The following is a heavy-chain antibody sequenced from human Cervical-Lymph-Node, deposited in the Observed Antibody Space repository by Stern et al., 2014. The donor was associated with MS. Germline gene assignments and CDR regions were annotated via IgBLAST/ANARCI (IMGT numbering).Heavy chain of an antibody. D-gene: IGHD2-21*02. Sequence: QLKLQESGPGLVKPSQTLSLTCTVSGGSISSGGSFWAWIRKPAGRGLEWICRILTSGSTQYNPSLNSRVTISLDTSKNQFSLELSSVTAADTAVYFCARDCGGDCYPYYFYGMDVWGQGTTVTVSS. CDR2: ILTSGST. CDR3: ARDCGGDCYPYYFYGMDV. J-gene: IGHJ6*02. V-gene: IGHV4-61*02. CDR1: GGSISSGGSF.